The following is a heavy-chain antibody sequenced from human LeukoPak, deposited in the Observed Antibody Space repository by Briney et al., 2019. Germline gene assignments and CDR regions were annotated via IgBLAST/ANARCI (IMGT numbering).Heavy chain of an antibody. CDR3: ARDHCSGGSCYWLDY. J-gene: IGHJ4*02. V-gene: IGHV1-69*13. D-gene: IGHD2-15*01. CDR1: GGTFSSYA. Sequence: GASVKVSCKASGGTFSSYAISWVRQAPGQGLEWMGGIIPIFGTANYAQKFQGRVTITADESTSTAYMELSSLRSEDTAVYCCARDHCSGGSCYWLDYWGQGTLVTVSS. CDR2: IIPIFGTA.